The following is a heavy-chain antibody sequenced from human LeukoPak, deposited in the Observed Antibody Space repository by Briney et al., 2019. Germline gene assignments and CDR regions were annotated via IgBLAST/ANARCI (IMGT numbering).Heavy chain of an antibody. J-gene: IGHJ4*02. CDR3: AREWYYFDY. D-gene: IGHD2-8*01. CDR1: RFTFSSYA. V-gene: IGHV3-30*01. CDR2: ISYDGGNK. Sequence: GGSLRLSCAASRFTFSSYAMHWVRQAPGKGLEWVAVISYDGGNKYYADSVKGRFTISRDNSKNTLYLQMNSLRAEDTAVYYCAREWYYFDYWGQGTLVTVSS.